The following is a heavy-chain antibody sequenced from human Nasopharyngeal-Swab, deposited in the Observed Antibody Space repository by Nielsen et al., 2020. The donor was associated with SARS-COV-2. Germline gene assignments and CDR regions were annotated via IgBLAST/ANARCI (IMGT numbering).Heavy chain of an antibody. J-gene: IGHJ4*02. V-gene: IGHV1-18*01. D-gene: IGHD3-3*01. Sequence: ASVKVSCKASGYNFTSYGISWVRQAPGQGLEWMGWISAYNGNTNYAQKLQGRVTMTTDTSTSTAYMELRSLRSDDTAVYYCARHYDFWSGYLPYYFDYWGQGTLVTVSS. CDR2: ISAYNGNT. CDR3: ARHYDFWSGYLPYYFDY. CDR1: GYNFTSYG.